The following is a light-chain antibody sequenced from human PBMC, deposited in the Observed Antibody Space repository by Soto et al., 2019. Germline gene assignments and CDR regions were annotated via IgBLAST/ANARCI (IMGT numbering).Light chain of an antibody. J-gene: IGKJ2*01. CDR3: QQYNSYSPFT. Sequence: DIQMTQSPSTLSASVGDRVTITCRASQSISSWLAWYQQKPGKAPKLLIYKASSLESGVPSRFSGCGSGTEFTLTITSLQPDDFATYYCQQYNSYSPFTFGQGTKLEIQ. CDR1: QSISSW. V-gene: IGKV1-5*03. CDR2: KAS.